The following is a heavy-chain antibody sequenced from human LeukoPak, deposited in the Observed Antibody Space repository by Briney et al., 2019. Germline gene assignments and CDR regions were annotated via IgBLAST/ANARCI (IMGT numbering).Heavy chain of an antibody. D-gene: IGHD1-26*01. CDR2: IRSKANSYAT. Sequence: GGSLKLSCAASGFTFSGSAMHWVRQASGKGLEWVGRIRSKANSYATAYAASVKGRFTISRDDSKNTAYLQMNSLKTEDTAVYYCTRQWELRPYWGQGTLVTVSS. CDR1: GFTFSGSA. V-gene: IGHV3-73*01. CDR3: TRQWELRPY. J-gene: IGHJ4*02.